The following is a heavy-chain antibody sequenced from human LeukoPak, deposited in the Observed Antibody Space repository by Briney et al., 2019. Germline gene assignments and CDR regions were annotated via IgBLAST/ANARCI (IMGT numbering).Heavy chain of an antibody. Sequence: GGSLRLSCAASGFTFSSYAMSWVRLAPGKGLEWVSRISSSGGSTYYADSVKGRFTISRDTSKNTLYLQMNSLRDEDTAVYYCAKDLTNSFFDYWGQGTLVTVSS. D-gene: IGHD2/OR15-2a*01. V-gene: IGHV3-23*01. CDR1: GFTFSSYA. J-gene: IGHJ4*02. CDR2: ISSSGGST. CDR3: AKDLTNSFFDY.